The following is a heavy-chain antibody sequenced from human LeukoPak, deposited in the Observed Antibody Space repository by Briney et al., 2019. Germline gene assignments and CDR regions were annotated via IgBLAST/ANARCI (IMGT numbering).Heavy chain of an antibody. CDR3: ARDKWLTTTHYFDY. CDR2: ISSSSSYI. J-gene: IGHJ4*02. Sequence: GGSLRLSCAASGFTFSSYSMNWVGQAPGKGLDWVSSISSSSSYIYYADSVKGRFTVSRDNAKNSVYLQMNSLRAEDTAVYYCARDKWLTTTHYFDYWGQGTLVTVSS. CDR1: GFTFSSYS. V-gene: IGHV3-21*01. D-gene: IGHD4-11*01.